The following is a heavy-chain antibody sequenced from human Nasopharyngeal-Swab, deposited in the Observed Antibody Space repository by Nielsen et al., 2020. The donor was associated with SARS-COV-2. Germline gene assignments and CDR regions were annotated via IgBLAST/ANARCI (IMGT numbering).Heavy chain of an antibody. V-gene: IGHV3-21*01. CDR1: EFTLLTYN. CDR3: ARDGLDYDFWSAYFMDV. CDR2: ISSSSTYI. D-gene: IGHD3-3*01. J-gene: IGHJ6*02. Sequence: GESLKIFCAASEFTLLTYNMNWVRQAPGKGLEWVSSISSSSTYIYYADSVKGRFTISRDNAKNSLYLQMNSLRAEDTAVYYCARDGLDYDFWSAYFMDVWGQGTTVTVSS.